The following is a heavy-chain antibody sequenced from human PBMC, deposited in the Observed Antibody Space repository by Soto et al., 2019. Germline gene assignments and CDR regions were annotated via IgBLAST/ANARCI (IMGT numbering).Heavy chain of an antibody. Sequence: GGSLRLSCAGSGFTVSISYVTWVRQVPGKGLEWVSIRYSDGRSYHAESVKGRFTISTDDSENTLYLQMSSLRAEDTAVYYCAKRKYCPSPTCFDYWGQGTQVTVYS. CDR3: AKRKYCPSPTCFDY. D-gene: IGHD2-8*01. CDR2: RYSDGRS. CDR1: GFTVSISY. J-gene: IGHJ4*02. V-gene: IGHV3-66*01.